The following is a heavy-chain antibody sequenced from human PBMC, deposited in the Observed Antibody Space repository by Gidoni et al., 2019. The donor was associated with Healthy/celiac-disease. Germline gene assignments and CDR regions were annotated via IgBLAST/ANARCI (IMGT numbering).Heavy chain of an antibody. D-gene: IGHD2-15*01. CDR2: ISGSGGST. V-gene: IGHV3-23*04. J-gene: IGHJ4*02. CDR1: GFTFSSYA. Sequence: EVQLVESGGGLVQPGGSLRLSCAASGFTFSSYAMSWVRQAPGKGLEWVSAISGSGGSTYYADSVKGRFTISRDNSKNTLYLQMNSLRAEDTAVYYCAKDQEQAPPLVVVVAATLDYWGQGTLVTVSS. CDR3: AKDQEQAPPLVVVVAATLDY.